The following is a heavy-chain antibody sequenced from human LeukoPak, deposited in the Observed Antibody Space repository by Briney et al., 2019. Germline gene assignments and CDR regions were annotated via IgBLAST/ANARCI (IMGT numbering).Heavy chain of an antibody. D-gene: IGHD3-9*01. J-gene: IGHJ5*02. CDR2: INQDGSKK. Sequence: GGSLRLSCAASGFTFSDYYMNWIRQAPGKGLEWVANINQDGSKKYYVDSVKGRFTISRDNDWSTLFLQMNTLRAEDTAVYYCARVWQQEVFDYNSFDPWGQGTLVTVSS. V-gene: IGHV3-7*04. CDR3: ARVWQQEVFDYNSFDP. CDR1: GFTFSDYY.